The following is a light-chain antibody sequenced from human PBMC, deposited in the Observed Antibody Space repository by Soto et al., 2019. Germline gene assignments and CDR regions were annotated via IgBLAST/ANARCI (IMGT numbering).Light chain of an antibody. CDR3: HQYDNLPLT. J-gene: IGKJ2*01. CDR1: QRIYNY. Sequence: DIWMYQSPSSLSASVGDRVTITCRASQRIYNYLSWCQQKPGKAPQRLISDASHLVPGVPSRFSVRGSETEFTVTISSLQPEDIATYYCHQYDNLPLTFGQGTKLEL. CDR2: DAS. V-gene: IGKV1-33*01.